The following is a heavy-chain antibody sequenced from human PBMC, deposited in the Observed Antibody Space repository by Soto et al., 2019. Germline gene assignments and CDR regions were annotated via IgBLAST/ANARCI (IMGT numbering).Heavy chain of an antibody. V-gene: IGHV3-33*01. Sequence: GGSLRLSCAASGFTFSTYGMHWVRQAPGKGLEWVAIIWYDGGNKFYVDSVKGRFTISRDNSKNTLYLQLNSLKAEDTAIYYCARGDYSNSYGFDYWGQRTLVTVSS. J-gene: IGHJ4*02. D-gene: IGHD6-6*01. CDR3: ARGDYSNSYGFDY. CDR2: IWYDGGNK. CDR1: GFTFSTYG.